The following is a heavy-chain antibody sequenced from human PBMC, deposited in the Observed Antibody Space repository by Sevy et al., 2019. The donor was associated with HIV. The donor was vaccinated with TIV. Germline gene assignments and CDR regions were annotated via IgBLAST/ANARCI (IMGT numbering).Heavy chain of an antibody. CDR3: ARSYSSSWYILYYFEY. V-gene: IGHV3-7*01. CDR1: GFTFSNYW. Sequence: GGSLRLSCAASGFTFSNYWMTWVRQAPGKGLEWVANIKQDGSEKYYVDSVKGRFTISRDNAKNSLFLHMNTLRAEDTAVYYCARSYSSSWYILYYFEYWGQGTPVTVSS. J-gene: IGHJ4*02. D-gene: IGHD6-13*01. CDR2: IKQDGSEK.